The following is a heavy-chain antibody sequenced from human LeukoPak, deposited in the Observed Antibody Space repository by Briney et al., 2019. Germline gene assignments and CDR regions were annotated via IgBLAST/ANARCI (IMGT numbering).Heavy chain of an antibody. CDR2: IYYSGNT. CDR1: GGSISSSSYY. D-gene: IGHD3-10*01. J-gene: IGHJ6*03. Sequence: SETLSLTCTVSGGSISSSSYYWGWIRQPPGKGLEWIGSIYYSGNTYYNPSLKSRVAISVDRSKNQFSLKLSSVTAADTAVYYCARVFDSGRFYYYIDVWGKGTTVTVSS. CDR3: ARVFDSGRFYYYIDV. V-gene: IGHV4-39*07.